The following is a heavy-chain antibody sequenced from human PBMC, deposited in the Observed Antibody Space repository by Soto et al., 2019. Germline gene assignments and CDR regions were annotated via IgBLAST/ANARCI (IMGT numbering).Heavy chain of an antibody. Sequence: QITLKESGPTLVKPTQTLTLTCSFSGFSLTTSGAGVGWIRQPPGKALEWLAVIYWNDDKRYSPSLKTRLTITKDTSKNQGVLTMTNMDPVDTATYYCARPHPLIIGTDAFDIWGQGTMVTVSS. CDR3: ARPHPLIIGTDAFDI. V-gene: IGHV2-5*01. CDR2: IYWNDDK. D-gene: IGHD3-16*01. CDR1: GFSLTTSGAG. J-gene: IGHJ3*02.